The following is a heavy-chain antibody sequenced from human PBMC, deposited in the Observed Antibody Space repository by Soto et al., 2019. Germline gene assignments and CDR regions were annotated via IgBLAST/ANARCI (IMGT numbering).Heavy chain of an antibody. J-gene: IGHJ5*02. CDR3: AKSPRPYSSSWYSYNWFDP. Sequence: VQLVESGGGVVQPGRSLRLSCAASGFTFSSYGMHWVRQAPGKGLEWVAVISYDGSNKYYADSVKGRFTISRDNSKNTLYLQMNSLRAEDTAVYYCAKSPRPYSSSWYSYNWFDPWGQGTLVTVSS. CDR2: ISYDGSNK. D-gene: IGHD6-13*01. V-gene: IGHV3-30*18. CDR1: GFTFSSYG.